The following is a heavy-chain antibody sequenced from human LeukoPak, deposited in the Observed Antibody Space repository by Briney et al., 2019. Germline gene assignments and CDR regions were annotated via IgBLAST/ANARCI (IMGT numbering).Heavy chain of an antibody. CDR3: ARGYWYSFDY. V-gene: IGHV6-1*01. CDR1: GDSVSSNSVA. J-gene: IGHJ4*02. CDR2: TYYRSKWCN. Sequence: SQTLSLTSAISGDSVSSNSVAWNWIRQSPSRGLEWLGRTYYRSKWCNDYALSVKSRITVSPDTSKNHFSLQLNSVTPEDTAIYYCARGYWYSFDYWGQGALVTVSS. D-gene: IGHD2-8*02.